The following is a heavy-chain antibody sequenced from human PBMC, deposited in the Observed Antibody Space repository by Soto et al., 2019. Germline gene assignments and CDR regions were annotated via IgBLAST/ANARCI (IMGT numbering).Heavy chain of an antibody. CDR1: GFTFSSYA. V-gene: IGHV3-23*01. Sequence: PGGSLRFSCAASGFTFSSYAMSWVRQAPGKGLEWVSAISGSGGSTYYADSVKGRFTISRDNSKNTLYLQMNSLRAEDTAVYYCAKDPGSGWYNWFDPWGQGTLVTVSS. CDR3: AKDPGSGWYNWFDP. D-gene: IGHD6-19*01. J-gene: IGHJ5*02. CDR2: ISGSGGST.